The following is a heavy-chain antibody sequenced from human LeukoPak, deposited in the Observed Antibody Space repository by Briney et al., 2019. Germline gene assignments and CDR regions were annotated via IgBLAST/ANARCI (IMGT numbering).Heavy chain of an antibody. CDR2: ISSSGSTI. V-gene: IGHV3-48*04. CDR1: GFTFSSYG. D-gene: IGHD5-24*01. Sequence: GGSLRLSCAASGFTFSSYGMHWVRQAPGKGLEWVSYISSSGSTIYYADSVKGRFTISRDNAKNSLYLQMNSLRAEDTAVYYCARDDGYYYYGMDVWGQGTTVTVSS. CDR3: ARDDGYYYYGMDV. J-gene: IGHJ6*02.